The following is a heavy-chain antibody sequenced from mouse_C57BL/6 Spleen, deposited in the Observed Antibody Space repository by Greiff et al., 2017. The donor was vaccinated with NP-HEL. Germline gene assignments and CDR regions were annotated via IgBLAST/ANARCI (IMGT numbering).Heavy chain of an antibody. Sequence: VQLQESGPELVKPGASVKISCKASGYAFSSSWMNWVKQRPGKGLEWIGRIYPGDGDTNYNGKFKGKATLTADKSSSTAYMQLSSLTSEDSAVYFCATTVVEEAWLAYWGQGTLVTVSA. V-gene: IGHV1-82*01. J-gene: IGHJ3*01. CDR2: IYPGDGDT. CDR3: ATTVVEEAWLAY. D-gene: IGHD1-1*01. CDR1: GYAFSSSW.